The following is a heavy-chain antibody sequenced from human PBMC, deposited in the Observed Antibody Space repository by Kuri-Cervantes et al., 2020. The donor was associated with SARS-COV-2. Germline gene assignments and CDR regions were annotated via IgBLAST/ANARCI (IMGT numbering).Heavy chain of an antibody. D-gene: IGHD1-26*01. V-gene: IGHV1-69*04. CDR2: IIPMIALT. Sequence: SVKVSCKASGGTFGNYAINWVRQAPGQGLEWLGRIIPMIALTHYAQKFQGRLTFSADKSTGTAYMELRSLRSDDTAVYYCARDVGATLYYYYGMDVWGQGTTVTVSS. J-gene: IGHJ6*02. CDR3: ARDVGATLYYYYGMDV. CDR1: GGTFGNYA.